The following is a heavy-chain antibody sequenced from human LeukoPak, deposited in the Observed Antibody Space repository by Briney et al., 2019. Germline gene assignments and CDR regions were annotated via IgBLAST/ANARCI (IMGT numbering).Heavy chain of an antibody. CDR2: ISSSSSYI. CDR1: GFTFSSYS. D-gene: IGHD3-3*01. J-gene: IGHJ6*02. Sequence: GGSLRLSCAASGFTFSSYSMNWVRQAPGKGLEWVSSISSSSSYIYYADSVKGRFTISRDNAKNSLYLQMNSLRAEDTAVYYCAKNLGFWSPYYYYGMDVWGQGTTVTVSS. V-gene: IGHV3-21*01. CDR3: AKNLGFWSPYYYYGMDV.